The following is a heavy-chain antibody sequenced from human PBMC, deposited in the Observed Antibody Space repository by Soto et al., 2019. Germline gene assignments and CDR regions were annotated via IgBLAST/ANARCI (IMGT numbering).Heavy chain of an antibody. V-gene: IGHV3-30*18. D-gene: IGHD6-19*01. CDR2: ISYDGGNK. Sequence: QVQLVESGGGVAQLGRSLSLSCAASGFPFSSYAMHWSRKAPGKGLEGVAVISYDGGNKYYADSVKGRFTISRDNSKNTLYLQMNSLRAEDTAVYYCAKDQAAVARSAYFDYWGQGTLVTVSS. J-gene: IGHJ4*02. CDR1: GFPFSSYA. CDR3: AKDQAAVARSAYFDY.